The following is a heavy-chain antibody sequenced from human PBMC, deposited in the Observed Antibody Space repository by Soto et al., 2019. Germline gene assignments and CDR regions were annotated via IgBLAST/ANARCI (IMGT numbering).Heavy chain of an antibody. D-gene: IGHD3-10*01. J-gene: IGHJ4*02. CDR2: ISADGSDK. V-gene: IGHV3-30*03. CDR3: VKGRDVARQEIDY. CDR1: GFTFSNFG. Sequence: QVQLVESGGGVVQPGSSLSLSCAASGFTFSNFGIHWDRQAPGKGLEWVAAISADGSDKYFSGSVKGRFTSSRGNSKNTLFLQMNSLRLEDTAGYYGVKGRDVARQEIDYWGQGTLVTVSS.